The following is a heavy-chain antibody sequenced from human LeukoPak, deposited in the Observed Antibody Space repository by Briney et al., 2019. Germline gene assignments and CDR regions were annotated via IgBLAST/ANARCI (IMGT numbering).Heavy chain of an antibody. Sequence: GASLKISCKGSGYNFASYWIGWVRQMPGKGLEWMGIIYPADSHTRYSPSFQGQVTISADKSITTAYLQWSSLKASDTAIYYCARRDEILRGAITYFDYWGQGTLVTVSS. CDR1: GYNFASYW. D-gene: IGHD3-10*01. CDR2: IYPADSHT. V-gene: IGHV5-51*01. J-gene: IGHJ4*02. CDR3: ARRDEILRGAITYFDY.